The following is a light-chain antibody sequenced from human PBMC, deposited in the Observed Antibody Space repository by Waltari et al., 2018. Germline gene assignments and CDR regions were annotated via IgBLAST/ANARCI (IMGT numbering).Light chain of an antibody. Sequence: QLVLTQSPSASASLGASVKLTCTLSSGHSNYAIAWHQQQPGKGPRFLMKINSDGSHNKGDGIPDRFSGSTSGAERYLTISSLQSEDEAAYYCQTWGTGWVFGGGTKLTFL. V-gene: IGLV4-69*01. CDR1: SGHSNYA. CDR2: INSDGSH. CDR3: QTWGTGWV. J-gene: IGLJ3*02.